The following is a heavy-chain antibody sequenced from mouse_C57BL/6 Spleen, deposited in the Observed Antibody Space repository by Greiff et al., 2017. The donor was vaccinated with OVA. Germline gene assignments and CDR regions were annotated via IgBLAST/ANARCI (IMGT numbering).Heavy chain of an antibody. Sequence: QFPLQPSGADLLRPGASVTLSCKSSGSTFTYYVMHFVTQPPVHGLAWIGAIDPETGGTAYNQKFKGKAILTADKSSSTAYMELRSLTSEDSAVYYCTRGVTGPYYFDYWGQGTTLTVSS. V-gene: IGHV1-15*01. D-gene: IGHD2-1*01. J-gene: IGHJ2*01. CDR1: GSTFTYYV. CDR3: TRGVTGPYYFDY. CDR2: IDPETGGT.